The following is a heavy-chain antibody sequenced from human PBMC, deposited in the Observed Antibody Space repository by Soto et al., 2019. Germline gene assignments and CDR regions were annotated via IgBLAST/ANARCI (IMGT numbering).Heavy chain of an antibody. CDR1: GFTFSTSA. V-gene: IGHV3-23*01. D-gene: IGHD6-25*01. Sequence: PGGSLRLFCAASGFTFSTSAMSWVRQAPGKGLEWVSTFRESGGTTHYANSVKGRFTISRDTSKNMLYLQMNSLRAEDTAVYYCATQRGYIDYWGQGTLVTVSS. CDR3: ATQRGYIDY. J-gene: IGHJ4*02. CDR2: FRESGGTT.